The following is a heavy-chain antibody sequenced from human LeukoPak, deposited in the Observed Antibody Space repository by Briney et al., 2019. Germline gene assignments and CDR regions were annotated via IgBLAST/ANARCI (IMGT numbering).Heavy chain of an antibody. Sequence: GGSLRLSCAASGFTFTSYSMNWVRQAPGKGLEWVSSISSSSSYIYYAGSVKGRFTISRDNAKNSLYLQMNSLRAEDTAVYYCARDDDRYCSGGSCSEFDYWGQGTLVTVSS. V-gene: IGHV3-21*01. CDR2: ISSSSSYI. CDR1: GFTFTSYS. D-gene: IGHD2-15*01. J-gene: IGHJ4*02. CDR3: ARDDDRYCSGGSCSEFDY.